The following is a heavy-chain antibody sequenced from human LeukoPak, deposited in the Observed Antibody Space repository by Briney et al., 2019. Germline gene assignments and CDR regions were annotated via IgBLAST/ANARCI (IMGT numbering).Heavy chain of an antibody. Sequence: PGGSLRLSCVASGFTFSNYAMTWVRQAPGKGLEWVSSLSGGGVDSYYADSVKGRFTISRDNSKNTLYLQMDSLRAEDTAVYYCAKGTDYYESAGYDYWGQGNLVTVSS. D-gene: IGHD3-22*01. CDR2: LSGGGVDS. CDR1: GFTFSNYA. CDR3: AKGTDYYESAGYDY. V-gene: IGHV3-23*01. J-gene: IGHJ4*02.